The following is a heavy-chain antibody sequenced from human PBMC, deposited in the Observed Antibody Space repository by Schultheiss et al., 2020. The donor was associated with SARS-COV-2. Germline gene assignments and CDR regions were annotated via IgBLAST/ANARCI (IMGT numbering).Heavy chain of an antibody. CDR1: GFTFSDYY. D-gene: IGHD2-2*01. V-gene: IGHV3-11*01. Sequence: GGSLRLSCAASGFTFSDYYMSWIRQAPGKGLEWVSYISSSGSTIYYADSVKGRFTISRDNAKNSLYLQMNSLRAEDTAVYYCARVRGSTNHYYYYYGMDVWGQGTTVTVSS. J-gene: IGHJ6*02. CDR2: ISSSGSTI. CDR3: ARVRGSTNHYYYYYGMDV.